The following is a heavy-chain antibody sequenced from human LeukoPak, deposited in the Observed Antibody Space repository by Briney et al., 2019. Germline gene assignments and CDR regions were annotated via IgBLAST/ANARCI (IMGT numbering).Heavy chain of an antibody. D-gene: IGHD2-15*01. V-gene: IGHV1-46*01. CDR1: GYSLTTYY. J-gene: IGHJ4*02. CDR2: INPSSGST. Sequence: ASVKVSCKASGYSLTTYYIHWVRQAPGQGLEWIGIINPSSGSTSYAQKFQGRVTMTRDTSTSTVYMELSSLRSEDTAVYYCASRASCSGGSCYMFDYWGQGTLVTVSS. CDR3: ASRASCSGGSCYMFDY.